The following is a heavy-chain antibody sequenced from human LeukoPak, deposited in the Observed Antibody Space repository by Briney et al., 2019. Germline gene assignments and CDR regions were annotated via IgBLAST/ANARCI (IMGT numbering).Heavy chain of an antibody. CDR3: ARDWIPAATVGAHYNWFDP. CDR1: GGSFSGYY. D-gene: IGHD2-2*01. J-gene: IGHJ5*02. CDR2: INHSGST. Sequence: SETLSLTCAVYGGSFSGYYWSWIRQPPGKGLEWIGEINHSGSTNYNPSLKSRVTISVDTSKNQFSLKLSSVTAADTAVYYCARDWIPAATVGAHYNWFDPWGQGTLVTVSS. V-gene: IGHV4-34*01.